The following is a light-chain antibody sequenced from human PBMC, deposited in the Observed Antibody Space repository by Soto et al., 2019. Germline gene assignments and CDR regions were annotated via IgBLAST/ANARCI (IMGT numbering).Light chain of an antibody. J-gene: IGLJ1*01. CDR1: SSNIGSNS. V-gene: IGLV1-44*01. CDR2: SND. Sequence: QSVLTQPPSASGTPGQRVTISCSGSSSNIGSNSVNWYQQLPGTAPKLLIYSNDRRPSGVPDRFSGSKSGTSASLAISGLQSEDEADYYCAAGDDSLNGYVFVTGTKVTVL. CDR3: AAGDDSLNGYV.